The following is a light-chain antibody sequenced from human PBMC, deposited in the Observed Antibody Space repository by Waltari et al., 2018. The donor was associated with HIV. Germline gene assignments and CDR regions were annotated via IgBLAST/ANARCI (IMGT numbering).Light chain of an antibody. Sequence: IVMTQAPESLAVSLGERATIKCQSSQNVFESSNNKNYLSWYQQKPGQPPKLIIYWASSRQSGVPDRFSGSGSETDFTLTISSLQAEDVAVYFCQQTYTIPPTFGGGTKVEIK. CDR1: QNVFESSNNKNY. CDR2: WAS. CDR3: QQTYTIPPT. J-gene: IGKJ4*01. V-gene: IGKV4-1*01.